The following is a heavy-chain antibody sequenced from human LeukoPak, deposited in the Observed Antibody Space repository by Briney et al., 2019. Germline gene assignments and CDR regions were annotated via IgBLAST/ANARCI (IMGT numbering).Heavy chain of an antibody. V-gene: IGHV3-30-3*01. D-gene: IGHD1-26*01. CDR1: GFTFSSYA. Sequence: PGGSLRLSCAASGFTFSSYAMSWVRQAPGKGLEWVAVISYDGSNKYYADSVKGRFTISRDNSKNTLYLQMNSLRAEDTAVYYCARDSVGATTRGTAYFDYWGQGTLVTVSS. CDR2: ISYDGSNK. CDR3: ARDSVGATTRGTAYFDY. J-gene: IGHJ4*02.